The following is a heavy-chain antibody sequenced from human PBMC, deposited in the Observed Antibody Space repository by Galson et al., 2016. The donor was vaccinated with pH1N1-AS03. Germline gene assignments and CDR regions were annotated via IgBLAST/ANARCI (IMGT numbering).Heavy chain of an antibody. CDR1: GLIFKNTW. V-gene: IGHV3-15*01. Sequence: SLRLSCAVSGLIFKNTWMRWVRQAPGMGLEWVGRIQSKFNGGAIDYAAAVTGRFTITRDDSPNTLYLQMNNLKTEDTRLYSCATDSRGGSYYGVSWGHGTLVTVSS. D-gene: IGHD1-26*01. CDR2: IQSKFNGGAI. J-gene: IGHJ5*01. CDR3: ATDSRGGSYYGVS.